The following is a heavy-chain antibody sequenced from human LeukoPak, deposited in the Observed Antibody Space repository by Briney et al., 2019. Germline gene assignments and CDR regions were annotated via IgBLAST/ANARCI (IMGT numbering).Heavy chain of an antibody. V-gene: IGHV3-48*03. CDR3: AREWGNIDY. CDR1: GFTFSSYA. CDR2: ISSGGSTK. Sequence: GGSLRLSCVASGFTFSSYAMSWVRQAPGKGLEWVSYISSGGSTKYYADSVKGRFTISRDNAKNSLYLQMNSLRAEDTAVYYCAREWGNIDYWGQGTLVTVSS. J-gene: IGHJ4*02. D-gene: IGHD3-16*01.